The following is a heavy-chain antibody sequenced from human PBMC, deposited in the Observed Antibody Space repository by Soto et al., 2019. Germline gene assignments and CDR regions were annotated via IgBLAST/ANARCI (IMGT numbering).Heavy chain of an antibody. J-gene: IGHJ1*01. CDR3: AREGIGGAQLGPEYFQH. D-gene: IGHD1-26*01. CDR1: GYTFTGYY. Sequence: QVQLVQSGAEVKKPGASVKVSCKASGYTFTGYYMHWVRQAPGQGLEWMGWINPNSGGTNYAQKFQGRVTMTRDMSISTAYMELSRLRSDDTAVYYCAREGIGGAQLGPEYFQHWGQGTLVTVSS. V-gene: IGHV1-2*02. CDR2: INPNSGGT.